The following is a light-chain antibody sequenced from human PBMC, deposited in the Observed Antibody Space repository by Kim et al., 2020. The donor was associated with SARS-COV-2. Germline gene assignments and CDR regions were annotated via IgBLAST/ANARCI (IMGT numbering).Light chain of an antibody. CDR1: SLRSYY. V-gene: IGLV3-19*01. J-gene: IGLJ2*01. CDR2: GKN. CDR3: NSRDSSGNHHVV. Sequence: SELTQDPAVSVALGQTVRITCQGDSLRSYYASWYQQKPGQAPVLVIYGKNNRPSGIPDRFSGSSSGNTASLTITGAQAEDEADYYCNSRDSSGNHHVVFGGGTKVTVL.